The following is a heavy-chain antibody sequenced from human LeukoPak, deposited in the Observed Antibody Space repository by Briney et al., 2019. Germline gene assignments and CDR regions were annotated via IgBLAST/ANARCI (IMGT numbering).Heavy chain of an antibody. V-gene: IGHV3-21*01. J-gene: IGHJ6*03. D-gene: IGHD4-17*01. CDR1: GFTFSSYS. CDR2: ITSSSSYI. CDR3: SRGPDRGGYGDHHYHYMDL. Sequence: GGSLRLSCAAPGFTFSSYSMNWVRQAPGKGLEWVSSITSSSSYIYYADSVKGRFTISRDNAKNSLYLQMNSLRAEDRAVYYFSRGPDRGGYGDHHYHYMDLWGQGTTVTISS.